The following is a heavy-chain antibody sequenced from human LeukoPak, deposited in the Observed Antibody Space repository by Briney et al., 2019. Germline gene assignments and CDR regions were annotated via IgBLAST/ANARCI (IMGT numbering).Heavy chain of an antibody. J-gene: IGHJ5*02. CDR1: GGTFSSYA. CDR3: ARDKGGYSSSWLNWFDP. V-gene: IGHV1-69*06. D-gene: IGHD6-13*01. CDR2: IIPIFGTA. Sequence: SVKVSCKASGGTFSSYAISWVRQAPGQGLEWMGGIIPIFGTANYAQKFQGGVTITADKSTSTAYMELSSLRSEDTAVYYCARDKGGYSSSWLNWFDPWGQGTLVTVSS.